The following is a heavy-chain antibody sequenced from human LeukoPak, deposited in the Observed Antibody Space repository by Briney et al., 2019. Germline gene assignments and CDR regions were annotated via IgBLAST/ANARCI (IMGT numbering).Heavy chain of an antibody. Sequence: ASVKVSCKASEYIFIGYYIHWVRQAPGQGLEWMGWINPNSGGTNYAQKFQGRVTMTRDTSISTAYMELSRLRSDDTAVYYCATRGVDTAWRYFDYWGQGTLVTVSS. J-gene: IGHJ4*02. D-gene: IGHD5-18*01. CDR3: ATRGVDTAWRYFDY. CDR2: INPNSGGT. V-gene: IGHV1-2*02. CDR1: EYIFIGYY.